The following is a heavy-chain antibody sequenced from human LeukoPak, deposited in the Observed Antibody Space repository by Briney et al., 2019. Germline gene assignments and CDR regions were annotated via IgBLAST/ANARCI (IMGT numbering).Heavy chain of an antibody. V-gene: IGHV3-33*01. CDR3: ARGDYTYNWFDP. J-gene: IGHJ5*02. Sequence: GGSLRLSCAASGFTFSSYGMHWVRQAPGKGLEWVAVIWYDGSNKYYADSVKGRFTISRDNSKNTLYLQMNSLRAEDTAVYYCARGDYTYNWFDPWGQGTLVTVSS. D-gene: IGHD4-11*01. CDR1: GFTFSSYG. CDR2: IWYDGSNK.